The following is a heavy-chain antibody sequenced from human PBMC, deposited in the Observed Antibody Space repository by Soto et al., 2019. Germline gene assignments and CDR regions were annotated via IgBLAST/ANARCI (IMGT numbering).Heavy chain of an antibody. CDR2: IDSGGGT. CDR3: AKYSAPGSRYFDF. Sequence: RLSCAASGFTFSGYPMTWVRRAPGQGLEWVSTIDSGGGTYYPDSVRGRFTISRDNSKNTLYLQMNSLRAEDTATYYCAKYSAPGSRYFDFWGQGTLVTVSS. D-gene: IGHD6-13*01. V-gene: IGHV3-23*01. J-gene: IGHJ4*02. CDR1: GFTFSGYP.